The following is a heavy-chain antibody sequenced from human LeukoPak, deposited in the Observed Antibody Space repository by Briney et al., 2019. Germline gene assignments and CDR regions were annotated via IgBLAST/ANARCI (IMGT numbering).Heavy chain of an antibody. J-gene: IGHJ4*02. CDR2: ISSSSNIM. Sequence: PGGSLRLSCAASGFTFSSYSMNWVRQAPGKGLEWVSYISSSSNIMYYADSVKGRFTISRDNAKNSLYLQMNSLRAEDTAVYYCARIYSSSSLAYDYWGQGTLVTVSS. D-gene: IGHD6-6*01. CDR1: GFTFSSYS. CDR3: ARIYSSSSLAYDY. V-gene: IGHV3-48*01.